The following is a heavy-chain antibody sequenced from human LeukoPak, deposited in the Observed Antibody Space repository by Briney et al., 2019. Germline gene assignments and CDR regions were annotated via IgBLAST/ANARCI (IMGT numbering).Heavy chain of an antibody. Sequence: GGSLRLSCAASGFTVSNNFMSSVRQAPGKGPEWGSVIYNNGDRTTYADSVEGRFILSRDNSKNTVNLQMNSLRDEDTAVYYCAREKGRGVISPYFDYWGHGVLVTVSS. CDR2: IYNNGDRT. CDR3: AREKGRGVISPYFDY. D-gene: IGHD3-10*01. V-gene: IGHV3-66*01. J-gene: IGHJ4*01. CDR1: GFTVSNNF.